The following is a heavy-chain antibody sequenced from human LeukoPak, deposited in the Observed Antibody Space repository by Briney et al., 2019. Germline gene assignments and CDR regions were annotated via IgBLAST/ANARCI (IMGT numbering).Heavy chain of an antibody. J-gene: IGHJ4*02. D-gene: IGHD6-13*01. CDR2: INPNSGGT. V-gene: IGHV1-2*04. Sequence: ASVKVSCKASGYTFTGYYMHWVRQAPGQGLEWMGWINPNSGGTNYAQKFQGWVTMTRDTSISTAYMELSRLRSDDTAVYYCARGTRIAAAGTNGAHYFDYWGQGTLVTVSS. CDR3: ARGTRIAAAGTNGAHYFDY. CDR1: GYTFTGYY.